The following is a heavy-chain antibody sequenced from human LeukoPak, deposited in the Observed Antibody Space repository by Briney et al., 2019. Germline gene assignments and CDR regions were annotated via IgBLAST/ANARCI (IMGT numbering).Heavy chain of an antibody. CDR3: ARGDYGGTGYFDY. V-gene: IGHV3-21*01. CDR2: ISSSSSYI. Sequence: GGSLRLSCAASGFTFSSYSMNWVRQAPGKGLEWVSSISSSSSYIYYADSVKGRFTISRDNAKNSLYLQMNSLRAEDTAVYYCARGDYGGTGYFDYWGQGTLVTASS. D-gene: IGHD4-23*01. CDR1: GFTFSSYS. J-gene: IGHJ4*02.